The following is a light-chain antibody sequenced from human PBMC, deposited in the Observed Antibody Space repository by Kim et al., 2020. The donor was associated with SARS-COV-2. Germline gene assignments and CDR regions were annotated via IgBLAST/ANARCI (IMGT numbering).Light chain of an antibody. CDR1: QGISYG. CDR2: AAS. V-gene: IGKV1-16*02. Sequence: ASGADTVSPTRWPSQGISYGLACFQQRPGKAPQSLIYAASSLESGVPTKFSGRGSATDFTLIISLLQPEAFTTYCRQQCNIYPLTFGGGTKVDIK. CDR3: QQCNIYPLT. J-gene: IGKJ4*01.